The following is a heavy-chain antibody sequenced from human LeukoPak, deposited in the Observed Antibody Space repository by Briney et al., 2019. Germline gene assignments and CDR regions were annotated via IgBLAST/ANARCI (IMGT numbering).Heavy chain of an antibody. CDR2: INPSGGST. D-gene: IGHD2-15*01. V-gene: IGHV1-46*01. CDR3: ARGLGYCSGGSCYSFDY. J-gene: IGHJ4*02. Sequence: ASVKVSCKASGYTFTSYGISWVRQAPGQGLEWMGIINPSGGSTSYAQKFQGRVTMTRDMSTSTVYMELSSLRSEDTAVYYCARGLGYCSGGSCYSFDYWGQGTLVTVSS. CDR1: GYTFTSYG.